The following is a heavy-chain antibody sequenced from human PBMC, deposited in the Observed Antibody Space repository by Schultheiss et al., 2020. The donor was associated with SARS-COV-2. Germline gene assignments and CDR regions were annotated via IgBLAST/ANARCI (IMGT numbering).Heavy chain of an antibody. CDR3: ARGYYNSPNYYPNWFDP. V-gene: IGHV3-23*01. J-gene: IGHJ5*02. Sequence: GGSLRLSCAASGFTVSSNYMSWVRQAPGKGLEWVSAISGSGGSTYYADSVKGRFTISRDNAKNSLYLQMNSLRDEDTAIYYCARGYYNSPNYYPNWFDPWGQGTLVTVSS. D-gene: IGHD3-10*01. CDR2: ISGSGGST. CDR1: GFTVSSNY.